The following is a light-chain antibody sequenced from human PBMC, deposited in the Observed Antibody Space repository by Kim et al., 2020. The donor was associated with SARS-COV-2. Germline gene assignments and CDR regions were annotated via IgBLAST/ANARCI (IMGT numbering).Light chain of an antibody. V-gene: IGKV3-15*01. CDR2: GAS. Sequence: EIVLTQSPATLSVSAGERATLSCRASQSVSNDLAWYQQKPGQAPRLLIYGASTRATGIPDRFSGSGSGTEFTLTISSLQSEDFAVYYCQQYNNWRTFGQGTKLEI. J-gene: IGKJ2*02. CDR3: QQYNNWRT. CDR1: QSVSND.